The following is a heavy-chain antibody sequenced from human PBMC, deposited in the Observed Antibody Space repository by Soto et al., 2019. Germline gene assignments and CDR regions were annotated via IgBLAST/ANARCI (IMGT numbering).Heavy chain of an antibody. V-gene: IGHV3-74*03. Sequence: EVQLVESGGGLVQPGGSLRLSCVVSGYTFSRHWIHWVRQAPGQGLEGVSRINPEGTFTTYADSVRGRFTISRDNAKNTLYLEMTSLRAEDTAVYYCARPRSMSSSGFDIWGQGTMVTVSA. CDR3: ARPRSMSSSGFDI. CDR2: INPEGTFT. D-gene: IGHD6-6*01. CDR1: GYTFSRHW. J-gene: IGHJ3*02.